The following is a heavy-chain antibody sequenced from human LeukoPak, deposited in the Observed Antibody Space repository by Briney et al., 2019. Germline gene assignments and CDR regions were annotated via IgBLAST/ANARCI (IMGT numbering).Heavy chain of an antibody. Sequence: TSETLSLTCTVSGGSISSYYWSWIRQPPGKGLEWIGYIYYSGSTNYNPSLKSRVTISVDTSKNQFSLKLSSVTAADTAVYYCARAGAGNEYVGLFDYWGQGTLVTVSS. CDR1: GGSISSYY. CDR2: IYYSGST. V-gene: IGHV4-59*01. J-gene: IGHJ4*02. D-gene: IGHD3-16*01. CDR3: ARAGAGNEYVGLFDY.